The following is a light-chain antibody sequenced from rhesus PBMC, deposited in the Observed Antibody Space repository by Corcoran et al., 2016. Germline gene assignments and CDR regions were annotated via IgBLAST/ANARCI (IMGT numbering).Light chain of an antibody. Sequence: DVVMTQSPLSLPVTPGQAASISCRSSQSLGYSDGKIYLNRLQQKPGQPPRRLIYQVSNRDSGVPDRFSGSGAGTDFNLKISRVEAEYVGIYYCVQGTNVPLTFGGGTKVEIK. CDR2: QVS. CDR3: VQGTNVPLT. J-gene: IGKJ4*01. CDR1: QSLGYSDGKIY. V-gene: IGKV2S8*01.